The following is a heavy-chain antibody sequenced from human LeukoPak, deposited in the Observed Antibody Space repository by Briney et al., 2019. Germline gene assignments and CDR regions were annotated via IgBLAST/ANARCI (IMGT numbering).Heavy chain of an antibody. V-gene: IGHV3-33*01. D-gene: IGHD2-21*02. J-gene: IGHJ3*02. CDR2: IWYDGSNK. CDR3: ARYQLVTAIYCAFDI. CDR1: GFTFSSYG. Sequence: GGSLRLSCAASGFTFSSYGMHWVRQAPGKGLEWVAVIWYDGSNKYYADSVKGRFTISRDNSKNTLYLQMNSLRAEDTAVYYCARYQLVTAIYCAFDIWGQGTMVTVSS.